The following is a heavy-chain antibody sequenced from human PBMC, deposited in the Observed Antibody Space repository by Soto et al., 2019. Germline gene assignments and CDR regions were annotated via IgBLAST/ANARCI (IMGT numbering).Heavy chain of an antibody. J-gene: IGHJ6*02. CDR2: INPNSGGT. CDR3: ARDLVVVPAATSPHYYYYYCMDV. D-gene: IGHD2-2*01. CDR1: GYTFTGYY. Sequence: GASVKVSCKASGYTFTGYYMHWVRQAPGQGLEWMGWINPNSGGTNYAQKFQGWVTMTRDTSISTAYMELSRLRSDDTAVYYCARDLVVVPAATSPHYYYYYCMDVWGQGTTVTVSS. V-gene: IGHV1-2*04.